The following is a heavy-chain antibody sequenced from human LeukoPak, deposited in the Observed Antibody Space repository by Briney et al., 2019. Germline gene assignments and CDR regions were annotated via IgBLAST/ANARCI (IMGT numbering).Heavy chain of an antibody. CDR1: GYAYTSYG. CDR2: INAYSGNT. Sequence: GAPVKVSSKHSGYAYTSYGISWVRPAPGQGLEWMGWINAYSGNTNYAQKLQGRVTMTTDTSTSTTYMELRSLRSDDTAVYYCARVVVVAGGNWFDPWGQGTLVTVSS. J-gene: IGHJ5*02. V-gene: IGHV1-18*01. CDR3: ARVVVVAGGNWFDP. D-gene: IGHD2-2*01.